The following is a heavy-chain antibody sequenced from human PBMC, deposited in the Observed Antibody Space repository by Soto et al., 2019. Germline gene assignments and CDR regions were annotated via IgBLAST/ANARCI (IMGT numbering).Heavy chain of an antibody. Sequence: GGSLRLSCAASGFTVSSNYMSWVRQAPGKGLEWVSVIDSGDSTYYADSVKGRFTISRDNSKNTLYLQMNSLRAEDTAVYYCARRGAVAGTAILDYWGQGTLVTVSS. D-gene: IGHD6-19*01. CDR1: GFTVSSNY. CDR3: ARRGAVAGTAILDY. CDR2: IDSGDST. J-gene: IGHJ4*02. V-gene: IGHV3-53*01.